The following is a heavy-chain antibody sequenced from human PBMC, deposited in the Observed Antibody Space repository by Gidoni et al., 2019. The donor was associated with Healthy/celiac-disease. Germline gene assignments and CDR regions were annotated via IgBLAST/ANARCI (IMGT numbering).Heavy chain of an antibody. CDR2: ISSSSSTI. Sequence: EVQLVESGGGLVQPGGSLRLSCAASGFTFSSYSMNWVRQAPGKGLEWVSYISSSSSTIYYADSVKGRFTISRDNAKNSLYLQMNSLRAEDTAVYYCARDQPYYDFWSGSFDPWGQGTLVTVSS. CDR1: GFTFSSYS. CDR3: ARDQPYYDFWSGSFDP. D-gene: IGHD3-3*01. J-gene: IGHJ5*02. V-gene: IGHV3-48*01.